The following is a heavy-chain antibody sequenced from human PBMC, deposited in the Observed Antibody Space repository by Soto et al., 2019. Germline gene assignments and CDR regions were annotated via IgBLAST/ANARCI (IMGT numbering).Heavy chain of an antibody. J-gene: IGHJ4*02. CDR3: ASRDPGTSVDY. CDR1: GGSFTSNNW. D-gene: IGHD1-7*01. V-gene: IGHV4-4*02. Sequence: SETLSLTCAVSGGSFTSNNWWTWVRQPPGQGLEWIGEIYRTGSTNYNPSLKSRVTISLDQSENQFSLKVTSLTAADTAVYYCASRDPGTSVDYWGQGTLVTISS. CDR2: IYRTGST.